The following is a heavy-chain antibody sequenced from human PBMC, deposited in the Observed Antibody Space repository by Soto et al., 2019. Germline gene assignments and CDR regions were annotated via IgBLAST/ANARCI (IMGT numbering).Heavy chain of an antibody. V-gene: IGHV1-69*06. Sequence: GASVKVSCKASGGTFSSYDISWVRQAPGQGLEWMGGIIPIFGTANYAQKFQGRVTITADKSTSTAYMELSSLRSEDTAVYYCATFFSPGIAAADYWGQGTLVTVSS. CDR1: GGTFSSYD. D-gene: IGHD6-13*01. CDR3: ATFFSPGIAAADY. J-gene: IGHJ4*02. CDR2: IIPIFGTA.